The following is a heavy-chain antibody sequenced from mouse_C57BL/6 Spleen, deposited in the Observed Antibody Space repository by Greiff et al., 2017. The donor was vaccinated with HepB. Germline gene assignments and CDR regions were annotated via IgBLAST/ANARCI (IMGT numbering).Heavy chain of an antibody. D-gene: IGHD1-1*01. Sequence: VQLQQSGPELVKPGASVKISCKASGYAFSSSWMNWVKQRPGKGLEWIGRIYPGDGDTNYNVKFKGKATLTADKSSSTAYMQLSSLTSEDSAVYFCARGEYYGSIIAYWGQGTLVTVSA. CDR1: GYAFSSSW. CDR3: ARGEYYGSIIAY. J-gene: IGHJ3*01. CDR2: IYPGDGDT. V-gene: IGHV1-82*01.